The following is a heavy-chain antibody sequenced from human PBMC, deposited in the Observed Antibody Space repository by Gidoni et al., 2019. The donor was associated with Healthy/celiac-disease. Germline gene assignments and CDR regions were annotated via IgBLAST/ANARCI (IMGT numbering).Heavy chain of an antibody. Sequence: EVQLLDSGGGLVQPGGSLRLSCAGSGFTFSSYDMSWVRQAPGKGLEWVSGISDSGDTTFYADSVKGRFTISRDNSKNTLYLQMNSLRAEDTAVYYCATRDHNLRFGESKNFFDYWGQGTLVTVSS. CDR1: GFTFSSYD. J-gene: IGHJ4*02. CDR3: ATRDHNLRFGESKNFFDY. V-gene: IGHV3-23*01. D-gene: IGHD3-10*01. CDR2: ISDSGDTT.